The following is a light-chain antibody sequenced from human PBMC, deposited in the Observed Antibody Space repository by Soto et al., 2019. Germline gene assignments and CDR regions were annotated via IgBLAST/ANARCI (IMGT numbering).Light chain of an antibody. V-gene: IGKV1-5*03. CDR1: QTISSW. CDR2: KAS. J-gene: IGKJ5*01. CDR3: QQLNTLPFT. Sequence: DIQMTQSPSTLAGSVGDGVTITCRASQTISSWLAWYQQKPGKAPKLLIYKASTLKSGVPSRFSGSGSGTEFTLTISSLQPDDFATYHCQQLNTLPFTFGQGTRLEIK.